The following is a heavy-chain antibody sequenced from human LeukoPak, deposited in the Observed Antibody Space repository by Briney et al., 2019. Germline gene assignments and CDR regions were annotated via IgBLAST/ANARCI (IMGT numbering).Heavy chain of an antibody. CDR2: IDWDDDK. J-gene: IGHJ4*02. CDR3: ARGGSGGSCYRTFDY. V-gene: IGHV2-70*01. CDR1: GFSLSTSGMC. D-gene: IGHD2-15*01. Sequence: SGPTLVNPTQTLTLTCTFSGFSLSTSGMCVSWIRQPPGKALEWLALIDWDDDKYYSTSLKTRLTISKDTSKNQVVLTMTNMDPVDTATYYCARGGSGGSCYRTFDYWGQGTLVTVSP.